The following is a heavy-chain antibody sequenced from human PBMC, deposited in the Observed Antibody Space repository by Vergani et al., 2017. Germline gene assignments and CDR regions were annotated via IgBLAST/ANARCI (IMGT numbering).Heavy chain of an antibody. CDR2: IYYSGST. CDR1: GGSISSGDYY. CDR3: ARGITMIVVVTSEGSWFDP. D-gene: IGHD3-22*01. J-gene: IGHJ5*02. V-gene: IGHV4-30-4*01. Sequence: QVQLQESGPGLVKPSQTLSLTCTVSGGSISSGDYYWSWIRQPPGKGLEWIGYIYYSGSTYYNPSLKSSVTISVDTSKNQFSLKLSSVTAADTAVYYCARGITMIVVVTSEGSWFDPWGQGTLVTVSS.